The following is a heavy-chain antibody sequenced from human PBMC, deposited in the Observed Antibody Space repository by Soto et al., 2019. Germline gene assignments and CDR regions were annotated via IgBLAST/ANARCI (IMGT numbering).Heavy chain of an antibody. CDR1: GFTVSSNY. V-gene: IGHV3-66*01. Sequence: EVQLVESGGGLVQPGGSLRLSCAASGFTVSSNYMSWVRQAPGKGLEWVSVIYSGGSTYYADSVKGRFTISRDNSKNTLDLQMNSLSAEETAVYYCAGDLHEAGCDAFDIWGQGTMVTVSS. CDR3: AGDLHEAGCDAFDI. J-gene: IGHJ3*02. CDR2: IYSGGST. D-gene: IGHD6-13*01.